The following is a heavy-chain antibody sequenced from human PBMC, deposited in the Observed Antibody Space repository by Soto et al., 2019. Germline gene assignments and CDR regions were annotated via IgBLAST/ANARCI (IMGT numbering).Heavy chain of an antibody. D-gene: IGHD3-22*01. Sequence: ASVKVSCKASGYTFTSYGISWVRQAPGQGLEWMGWISAYNGNTNYAQKLQGRVTMTTDTSTSTAYMELRSLRSDDTAGYYCARDRVTMIVVATSDYPGRATLDPVSS. CDR3: ARDRVTMIVVATSDY. J-gene: IGHJ4*02. CDR2: ISAYNGNT. CDR1: GYTFTSYG. V-gene: IGHV1-18*04.